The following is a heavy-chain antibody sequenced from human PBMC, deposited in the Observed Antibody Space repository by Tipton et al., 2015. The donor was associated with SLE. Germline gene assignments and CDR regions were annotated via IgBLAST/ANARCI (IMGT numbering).Heavy chain of an antibody. CDR3: ARGVTLARFDY. Sequence: TLSLTCTVSGGSIRSGAYYWGWIRQPPGKGLEWIGITYYSGRTYSSPSLRSRVTISLDTSKNQFSLKLSSVTAAETAVYFCARGVTLARFDYWGQGTLVTVSS. CDR1: GGSIRSGAYY. CDR2: TYYSGRT. D-gene: IGHD1-1*01. J-gene: IGHJ4*02. V-gene: IGHV4-39*07.